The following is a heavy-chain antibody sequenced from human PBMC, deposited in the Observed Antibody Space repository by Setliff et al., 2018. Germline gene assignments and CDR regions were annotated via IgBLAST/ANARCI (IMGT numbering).Heavy chain of an antibody. Sequence: ASETLSLTCTVSNGSISSGNYFWGWIRQPPGKGLEWMGSIFCTGSTYYSPSLKSRVTMSIDTSKNQFSLNLNSVTAADTAVYYCARQPYSTTYYYYYYYMDVWGKGTTVTVSS. CDR1: NGSISSGNYF. V-gene: IGHV4-39*01. J-gene: IGHJ6*03. D-gene: IGHD6-13*01. CDR3: ARQPYSTTYYYYYYYMDV. CDR2: IFCTGST.